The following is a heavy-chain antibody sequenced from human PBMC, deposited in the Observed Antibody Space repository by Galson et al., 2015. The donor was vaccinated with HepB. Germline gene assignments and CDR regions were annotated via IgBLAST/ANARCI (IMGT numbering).Heavy chain of an antibody. CDR1: GLTFSNYA. D-gene: IGHD6-13*01. J-gene: IGHJ2*01. V-gene: IGHV3-23*01. Sequence: SLRLSCAASGLTFSNYAMNWVRQAPGRGLESVSAICGNGDNIYYADSVKGRFTISRDNSRNTLNLHMNSLRAEDTAIYFCAKDGYSSTWYSSWYCDLWGRGTLVAVSA. CDR3: AKDGYSSTWYSSWYCDL. CDR2: ICGNGDNI.